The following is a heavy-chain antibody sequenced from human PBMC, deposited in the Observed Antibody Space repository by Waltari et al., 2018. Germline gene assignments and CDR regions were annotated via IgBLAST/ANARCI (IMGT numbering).Heavy chain of an antibody. Sequence: EVQLLESGGGLVQPGGSLRLSCAASGFTFSSYAMSWVRQAPGKGLVWVSAISGSGGSTYYADSVKGRFTISRDNSKNTLYLQMNSLRAEDTAVYYCAKDRPALRITIFGVVPNDAFDIWGQGTMVTVSS. CDR1: GFTFSSYA. CDR2: ISGSGGST. D-gene: IGHD3-3*01. J-gene: IGHJ3*02. V-gene: IGHV3-23*01. CDR3: AKDRPALRITIFGVVPNDAFDI.